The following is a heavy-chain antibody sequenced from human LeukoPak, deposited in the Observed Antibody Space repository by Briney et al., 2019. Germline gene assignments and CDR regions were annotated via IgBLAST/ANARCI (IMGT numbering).Heavy chain of an antibody. D-gene: IGHD3-10*01. Sequence: SETLSLTCTVSGGSISSYYWSWIRQPPRKGLEWIGYIHYTGSTNYNPSLKSRVTISVDTSKNQFSLKLSSVTAADTAVYYCARVVLLWFGELPSAFDIWGQGTMVTVSS. CDR1: GGSISSYY. V-gene: IGHV4-59*01. CDR2: IHYTGST. J-gene: IGHJ3*02. CDR3: ARVVLLWFGELPSAFDI.